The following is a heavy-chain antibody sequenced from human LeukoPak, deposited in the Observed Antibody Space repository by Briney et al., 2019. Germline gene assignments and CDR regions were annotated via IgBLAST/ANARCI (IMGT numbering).Heavy chain of an antibody. Sequence: GGSLRLSCAASGFTFSTNGMSWVRQAPGKGLEWVSSISVSGTNTYYADSVKGRFTISRDNAKNSLYLQMNSLRAEDTAVYYCARTDYAGGWVDYWGQGTLVTVSS. CDR3: ARTDYAGGWVDY. D-gene: IGHD4-23*01. CDR2: ISVSGTNT. J-gene: IGHJ4*02. CDR1: GFTFSTNG. V-gene: IGHV3-23*01.